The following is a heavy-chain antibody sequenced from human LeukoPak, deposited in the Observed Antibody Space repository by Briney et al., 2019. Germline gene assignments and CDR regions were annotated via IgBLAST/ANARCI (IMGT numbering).Heavy chain of an antibody. CDR3: AKEGPDDDYTGAFDI. CDR2: MSYDGSNK. D-gene: IGHD4-11*01. J-gene: IGHJ3*02. CDR1: GFTFSSYA. V-gene: IGHV3-30-3*01. Sequence: GGSLRLSCAASGFTFSSYAMSWVRQAPGKGLEWVALMSYDGSNKYYADSVKGRFTISRDNSKNTLYLQMNSLRAEDTAVYYCAKEGPDDDYTGAFDIWGQGTMVTVSS.